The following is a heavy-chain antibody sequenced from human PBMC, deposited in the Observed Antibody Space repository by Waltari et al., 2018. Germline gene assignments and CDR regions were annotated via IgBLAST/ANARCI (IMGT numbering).Heavy chain of an antibody. D-gene: IGHD2-21*01. CDR3: ARSPDQPDSLDYYMDV. CDR1: GFSFIIYA. V-gene: IGHV3-64*01. Sequence: EVQLVESGGGLVQPGGSLRLSCAASGFSFIIYAMDWVRQAPGKGLEYVSAISSNGVSTYYANSMKGRLSISRDNSKNTLYLQMGSLRAEDMAVYYCARSPDQPDSLDYYMDVWGKGTTVTVSS. CDR2: ISSNGVST. J-gene: IGHJ6*03.